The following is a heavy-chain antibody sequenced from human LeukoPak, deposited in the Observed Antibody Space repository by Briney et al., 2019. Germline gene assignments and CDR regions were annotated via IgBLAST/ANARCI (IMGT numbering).Heavy chain of an antibody. CDR2: ISGSGGST. Sequence: GGSLRLSCAAPGFTFSSYGMSWVRQAPGKGLEWVSAISGSGGSTYYADSVKGRFTISRDNAKNSLYLQMNSLRAEDTAVYYCARESLWFGEVLDYWGQGTLVTVSS. V-gene: IGHV3-23*01. CDR3: ARESLWFGEVLDY. J-gene: IGHJ4*02. D-gene: IGHD3-10*01. CDR1: GFTFSSYG.